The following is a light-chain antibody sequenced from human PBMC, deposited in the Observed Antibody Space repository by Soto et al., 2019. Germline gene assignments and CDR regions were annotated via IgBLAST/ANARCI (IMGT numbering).Light chain of an antibody. CDR1: QDIRNY. CDR3: QQSFTTHWT. CDR2: GAS. J-gene: IGKJ1*01. V-gene: IGKV1-39*01. Sequence: DIQMTQSPSPLSPSVGDKVTITCRASQDIRNYLNWYQQKPGKAPKVLIFGASSLYTGVPKRFSGSGFGTEFTLTISGLQPEDFATYFCQQSFTTHWTFGQGTK.